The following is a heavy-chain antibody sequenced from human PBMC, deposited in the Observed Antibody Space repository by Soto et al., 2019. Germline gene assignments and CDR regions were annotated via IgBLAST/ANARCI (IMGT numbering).Heavy chain of an antibody. CDR2: ISAYNGNT. CDR1: GYTFTSYG. J-gene: IGHJ4*02. CDR3: ARDAAVGLFDY. V-gene: IGHV1-18*01. Sequence: GASVTVSCKASGYTFTSYGISWVRQAPGQGLEWMVWISAYNGNTKYAQKLQGRVTMTTDTSTSTAYMELRSLRSDDTAVYYCARDAAVGLFDYWGQGTLVTVSS. D-gene: IGHD1-26*01.